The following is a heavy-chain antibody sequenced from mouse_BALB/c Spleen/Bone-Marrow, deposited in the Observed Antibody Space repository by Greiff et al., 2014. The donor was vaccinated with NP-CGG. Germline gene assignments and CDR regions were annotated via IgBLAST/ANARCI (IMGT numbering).Heavy chain of an antibody. D-gene: IGHD4-1*01. J-gene: IGHJ2*01. CDR1: GFSLTRYG. Sequence: VKLVESGPGLVAPSQSLSITCTISGFSLTRYGVHWIRQPPGKGLEWLVVIWNDGSTTYNSAPKSRLSISKNNSKSQVFLKMNSHQTDDTAMYYCARHGDWSLDYWGQGTTLTVSS. CDR2: IWNDGST. CDR3: ARHGDWSLDY. V-gene: IGHV2-6-1*01.